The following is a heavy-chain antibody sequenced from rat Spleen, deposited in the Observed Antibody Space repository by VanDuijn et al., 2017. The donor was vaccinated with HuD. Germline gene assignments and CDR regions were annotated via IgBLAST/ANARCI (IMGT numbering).Heavy chain of an antibody. CDR3: ARYYSASFDY. V-gene: IGHV3-1*01. Sequence: EVQLQESGPGLLKPSQSLSLTCSVTGYSITTNYWDWIRKFPGNKMEWLGYISYSGSTSYNPSLKSRISITRDTSKNQFFLQLNSVTTEDTATYYCARYYSASFDYWGQGVMVTVSS. CDR1: GYSITTNY. CDR2: ISYSGST. D-gene: IGHD1-1*01. J-gene: IGHJ2*01.